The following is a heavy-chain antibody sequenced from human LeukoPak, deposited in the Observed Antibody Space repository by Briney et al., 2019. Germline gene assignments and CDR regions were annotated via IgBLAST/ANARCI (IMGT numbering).Heavy chain of an antibody. CDR2: IYYIGTT. D-gene: IGHD2-15*01. Sequence: PSETLSLTCTVSRGSISPYYWSWIRQSPGKGLEWIGYIYYIGTTNYNPSLQSRVTMSVDTSTNQFTLNLASVTAADTAVYYCARGGFESCSAGSCLLENYWGQGILVAVSS. CDR1: RGSISPYY. J-gene: IGHJ4*02. V-gene: IGHV4-59*01. CDR3: ARGGFESCSAGSCLLENY.